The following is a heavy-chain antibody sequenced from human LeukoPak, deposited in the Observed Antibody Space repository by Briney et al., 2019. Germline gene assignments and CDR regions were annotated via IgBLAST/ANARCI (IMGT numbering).Heavy chain of an antibody. V-gene: IGHV4-59*08. CDR3: ARHLYPDYMDV. Sequence: PSETLSLTCSVSGASIRSYFWSWIRQSPGKGLEWIGYVYDNDISNFNPSLESRVTISVDTSKNQFSLKLSSVTAADTAVYYCARHLYPDYMDVWGKGTTVTVSS. J-gene: IGHJ6*03. CDR2: VYDNDIS. CDR1: GASIRSYF. D-gene: IGHD2-8*01.